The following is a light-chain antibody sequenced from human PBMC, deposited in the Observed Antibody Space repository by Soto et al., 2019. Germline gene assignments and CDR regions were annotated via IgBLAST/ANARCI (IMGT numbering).Light chain of an antibody. J-gene: IGKJ5*01. CDR1: ETISHS. Sequence: DIVLTQSPATLSLSPGNRVTLSCRANETISHSLAWYQQRPGQAPRILIYDASFRATGIPERFSGSGSGTDFTLSISSLEPEDFAVYYCQLSQQRSSWPPIAFGQGTRLDLK. CDR2: DAS. V-gene: IGKV3-11*01. CDR3: QLSQQRSSWPPIA.